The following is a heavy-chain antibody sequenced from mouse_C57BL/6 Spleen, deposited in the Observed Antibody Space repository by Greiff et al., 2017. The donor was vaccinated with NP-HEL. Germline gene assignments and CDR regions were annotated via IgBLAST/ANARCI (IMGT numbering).Heavy chain of an antibody. Sequence: EVQGVESGGDLVKPGGSLKLSCAASGFTFSSYGMSWVRQTPDKRLEWVATISSGGSYTYYPDSVKGRFTISRDNAKNTLYLQMSSLKSEDTAMYYCARQSNPAWFAYWGQGTLVTVSA. CDR2: ISSGGSYT. J-gene: IGHJ3*01. V-gene: IGHV5-6*01. CDR3: ARQSNPAWFAY. D-gene: IGHD2-5*01. CDR1: GFTFSSYG.